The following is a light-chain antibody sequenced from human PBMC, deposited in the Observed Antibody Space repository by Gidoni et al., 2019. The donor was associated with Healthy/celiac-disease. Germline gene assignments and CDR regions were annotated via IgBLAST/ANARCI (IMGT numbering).Light chain of an antibody. Sequence: ELVLTQSPGTLSLSPGERATLSCRASQSVSSSYLAWYQQKPGQAPRLLIYGASSRATGIPDRFSGSGSGTDLTLTISRLEPEDFAVYYCQQYGSSLPWTFGQGTKLEIK. J-gene: IGKJ2*02. CDR2: GAS. CDR3: QQYGSSLPWT. V-gene: IGKV3-20*01. CDR1: QSVSSSY.